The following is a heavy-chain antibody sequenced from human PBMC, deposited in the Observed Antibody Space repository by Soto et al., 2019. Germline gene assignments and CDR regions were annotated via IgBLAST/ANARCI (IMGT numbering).Heavy chain of an antibody. Sequence: QVQLMQSGAEVKKPGASVKVSCKASGDTFTDYYIHWVRQAPGQGLEWMGTVNPSGGHTTYAQHFLGTVIMTRDTSSSTLYMALTSLTSDDTAVYYCARGGHVVVVTAALDYWGQGTLVTFSS. CDR2: VNPSGGHT. CDR3: ARGGHVVVVTAALDY. V-gene: IGHV1-46*01. CDR1: GDTFTDYY. D-gene: IGHD2-21*02. J-gene: IGHJ4*02.